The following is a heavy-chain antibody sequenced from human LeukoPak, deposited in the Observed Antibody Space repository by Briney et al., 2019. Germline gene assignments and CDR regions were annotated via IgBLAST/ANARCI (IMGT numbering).Heavy chain of an antibody. Sequence: PSETLSLTCAVSGGSISSSNWWSWVRQPPGKGLEWIGEIYHSGSTNYNPSLKSRVTISVDKSKNQFSLKLSSVTAADTAVYYCARGRRSGYPRPRSGHYYYYMDVWGKGTTVTVSS. CDR2: IYHSGST. CDR1: GGSISSSNW. J-gene: IGHJ6*03. CDR3: ARGRRSGYPRPRSGHYYYYMDV. V-gene: IGHV4-4*02. D-gene: IGHD3-22*01.